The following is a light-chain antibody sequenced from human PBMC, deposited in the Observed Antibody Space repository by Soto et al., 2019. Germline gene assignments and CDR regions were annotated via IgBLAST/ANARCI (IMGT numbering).Light chain of an antibody. CDR2: DAS. CDR1: QSVASY. Sequence: EIVLTQSPATLSLSPGERATLSCRASQSVASYLAWYQQRPGQAPRLLISDASKRATGIPGRISGSGSGTDLTLTISSLEPEDFAVYYCQQRSNWPRTFGQGTRVDIK. J-gene: IGKJ1*01. CDR3: QQRSNWPRT. V-gene: IGKV3-11*01.